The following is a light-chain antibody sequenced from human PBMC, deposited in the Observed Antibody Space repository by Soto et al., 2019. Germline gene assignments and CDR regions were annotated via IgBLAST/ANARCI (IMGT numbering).Light chain of an antibody. CDR3: CSYAGSYTLI. CDR2: DVT. J-gene: IGLJ2*01. V-gene: IGLV2-11*01. Sequence: ALTQPRSVSGSPGQSVTISCTGTSSDVGGYNYVSWYQHHPGKAPKLLIYDVTKRPPGVPDRFSGSKSGNTASLTISGLQAEDEADYHCCSYAGSYTLIFGGGTKLTVL. CDR1: SSDVGGYNY.